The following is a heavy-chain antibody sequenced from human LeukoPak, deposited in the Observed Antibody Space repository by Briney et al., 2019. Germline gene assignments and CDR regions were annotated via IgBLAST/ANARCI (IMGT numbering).Heavy chain of an antibody. J-gene: IGHJ4*02. CDR1: GDSISGYY. CDR3: ARDQAGLDY. V-gene: IGHV4-4*07. D-gene: IGHD6-13*01. Sequence: SETLSLTCSVSGDSISGYYWSWIRQPAGKGLEWIGRIYTSGSTNYNPSLKSRVTMSVDTSKNQFSLNLTSATAADTAVYYCARDQAGLDYWGQGTLVTVSS. CDR2: IYTSGST.